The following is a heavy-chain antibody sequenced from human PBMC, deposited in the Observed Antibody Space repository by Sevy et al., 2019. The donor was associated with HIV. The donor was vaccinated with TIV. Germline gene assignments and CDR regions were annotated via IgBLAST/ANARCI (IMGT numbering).Heavy chain of an antibody. D-gene: IGHD1-26*01. V-gene: IGHV3-15*01. CDR3: TTDQDELVGTIDAFDI. Sequence: GGSLRLSCAASGFTFSNTWMSWVRQAPGKGLEWVGRIKSKTDGGTTDYAAPVKGRFTISREDSKNTLYLQMNSLKTEDTAVYYCTTDQDELVGTIDAFDIWGQGTMVTVSS. CDR1: GFTFSNTW. CDR2: IKSKTDGGTT. J-gene: IGHJ3*02.